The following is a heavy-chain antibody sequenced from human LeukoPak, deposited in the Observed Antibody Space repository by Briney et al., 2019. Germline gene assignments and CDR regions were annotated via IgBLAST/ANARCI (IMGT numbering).Heavy chain of an antibody. D-gene: IGHD6-19*01. CDR3: ARDPYSGGYGAYYYYYMDV. CDR1: RFTFSSYS. Sequence: KPGGSLRLSCAASRFTFSSYSMNWVRQAPGKGLEWVSSITTSSSYMFYADSVRGRFTISRDNAENSLYLQMNSLRDEDTAVYYCARDPYSGGYGAYYYYYMDVWGKGTTVTVSS. J-gene: IGHJ6*03. CDR2: ITTSSSYM. V-gene: IGHV3-21*01.